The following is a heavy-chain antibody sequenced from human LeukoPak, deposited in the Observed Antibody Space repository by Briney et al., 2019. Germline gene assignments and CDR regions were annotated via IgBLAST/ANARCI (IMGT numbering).Heavy chain of an antibody. J-gene: IGHJ6*03. V-gene: IGHV3-73*01. CDR2: IRSKANSYAT. D-gene: IGHD3-3*02. CDR1: GFTFSGSA. CDR3: TSQTPIFGVVIIRDYYYMDV. Sequence: GGSLRLSCAASGFTFSGSAMHWVRQASGKGLEWVGRIRSKANSYATAYAASVKGRFTISRDDSKNTAYLQMNSLKTEDTAVYYCTSQTPIFGVVIIRDYYYMDVWGKGTTVTVSS.